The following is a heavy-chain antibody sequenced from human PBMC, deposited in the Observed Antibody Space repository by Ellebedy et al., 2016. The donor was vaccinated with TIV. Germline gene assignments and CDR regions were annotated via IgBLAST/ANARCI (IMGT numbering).Heavy chain of an antibody. CDR3: ARDPALPRGRLDT. V-gene: IGHV4-39*07. CDR2: IYYSGSA. Sequence: MPSETLSLTCTVSGGSISNSDYYWNWIRQPPGKGLEWIGSIYYSGSAYYHPSLNSRVTVSVDTSTNQFSLNLRAVTAADTAVYYCARDPALPRGRLDTWGQGTLVTVSS. J-gene: IGHJ5*02. CDR1: GGSISNSDYY.